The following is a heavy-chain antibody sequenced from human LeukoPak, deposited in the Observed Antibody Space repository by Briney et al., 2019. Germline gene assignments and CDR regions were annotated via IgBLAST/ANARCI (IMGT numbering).Heavy chain of an antibody. D-gene: IGHD1-26*01. J-gene: IGHJ4*02. Sequence: SETLSLTCTVSGGSISSYYWSWIRQPPGKGLEWIGYIYYSGSTNYNPSLKSRVTISVDTSKNQFPLKLSSVTAADTAVYYCARVAGGSYPFDYWGQGTLVTVSS. CDR1: GGSISSYY. CDR2: IYYSGST. V-gene: IGHV4-59*01. CDR3: ARVAGGSYPFDY.